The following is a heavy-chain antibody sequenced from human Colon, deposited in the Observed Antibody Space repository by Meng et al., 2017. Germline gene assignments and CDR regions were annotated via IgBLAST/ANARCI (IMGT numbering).Heavy chain of an antibody. CDR1: GGSISSSNW. CDR3: AREDCSGGSCYYFDY. D-gene: IGHD2-15*01. J-gene: IGHJ4*02. CDR2: IYHSGST. V-gene: IGHV4-4*02. Sequence: QVQLQESGPGLVKPSGTLSLTCAVSGGSISSSNWWSWVRQPPGKGLEWIGEIYHSGSTNYNPSLKSRVTISVDKSKNQFSLNLTSVTAADTAVYYCAREDCSGGSCYYFDYWGQGTLVTVSS.